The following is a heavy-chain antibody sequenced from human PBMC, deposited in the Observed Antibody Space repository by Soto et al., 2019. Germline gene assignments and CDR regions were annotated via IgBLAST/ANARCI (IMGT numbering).Heavy chain of an antibody. Sequence: GESLKISCKGSGYSFTSYWIGWVRQMPGKGLEWMGIIYPGDSDTRYSPSFQGQVTISADKSISTAYLQWSSLKASDTAMYYCARLDTAMVTFEYYYYDGMDVWGQGTTVTGSS. J-gene: IGHJ6*02. CDR3: ARLDTAMVTFEYYYYDGMDV. D-gene: IGHD5-18*01. V-gene: IGHV5-51*01. CDR2: IYPGDSDT. CDR1: GYSFTSYW.